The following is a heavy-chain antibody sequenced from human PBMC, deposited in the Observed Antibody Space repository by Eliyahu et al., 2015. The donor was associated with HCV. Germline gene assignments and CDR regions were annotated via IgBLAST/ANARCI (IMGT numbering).Heavy chain of an antibody. Sequence: EVQLVESGGGLVQPGGSLRLSCAASGFTVRXNYMSWXRQAPGXGLEXVSVIYSGGSTYYADSVKGRFTISRDNSKNTLYLQMNSLRAEDTAVYYCARHLTTVIYDAFDIWGQGTMVTVSS. CDR3: ARHLTTVIYDAFDI. D-gene: IGHD4-17*01. CDR1: GFTVRXNY. V-gene: IGHV3-66*04. J-gene: IGHJ3*02. CDR2: IYSGGST.